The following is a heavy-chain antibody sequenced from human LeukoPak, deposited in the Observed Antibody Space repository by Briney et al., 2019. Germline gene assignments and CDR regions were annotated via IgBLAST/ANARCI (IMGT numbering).Heavy chain of an antibody. CDR2: IKSDGST. CDR1: GFTFSSYW. J-gene: IGHJ1*01. CDR3: ARAPSEIGGYYREYFRR. D-gene: IGHD3-22*01. Sequence: GSLRLPCAASGFTFSSYWMHWVRQAPGKGLVWVSRIKSDGSTRYADSVKGRFTISRDNAKNTVSLQMNSLRAEDTGVYYCARAPSEIGGYYREYFRRWGQGTLVTVSP. V-gene: IGHV3-74*01.